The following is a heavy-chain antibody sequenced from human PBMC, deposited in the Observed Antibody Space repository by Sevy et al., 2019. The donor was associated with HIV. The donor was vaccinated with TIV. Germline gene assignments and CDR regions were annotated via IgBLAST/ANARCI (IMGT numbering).Heavy chain of an antibody. Sequence: GGSLRLSCEASGFTFSNYGMHWVRQAPGKGLEWVALISYDASNKYYGDSINGRFTISRDNSKNTLYRQMNSLRVEDTAVYYCANDPVFGLLIHKGQHSFHIWGQGTMVTVSS. J-gene: IGHJ3*02. CDR3: ANDPVFGLLIHKGQHSFHI. CDR2: ISYDASNK. D-gene: IGHD3-3*01. CDR1: GFTFSNYG. V-gene: IGHV3-30*18.